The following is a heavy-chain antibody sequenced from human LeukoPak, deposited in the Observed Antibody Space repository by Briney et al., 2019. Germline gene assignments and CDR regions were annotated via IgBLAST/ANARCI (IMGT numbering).Heavy chain of an antibody. Sequence: SETLSLTCAVYGGAFSGYYWSGIRQPPGKGLEWIGEINHSGSTNYNPSLKSRVTISVDTSKNQFSLKLSSVTAADTAVYYCARAAAAGGHYFDYGGQGTLVTVFS. CDR1: GGAFSGYY. CDR3: ARAAAAGGHYFDY. D-gene: IGHD6-13*01. V-gene: IGHV4-34*01. CDR2: INHSGST. J-gene: IGHJ4*02.